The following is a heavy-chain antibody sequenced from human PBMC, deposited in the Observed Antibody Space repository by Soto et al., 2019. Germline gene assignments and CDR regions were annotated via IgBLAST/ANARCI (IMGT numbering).Heavy chain of an antibody. V-gene: IGHV3-49*04. CDR3: TRAQDTSGTFFFFYFYGMDV. CDR2: IRSKAYGGTT. D-gene: IGHD3-22*01. CDR1: GFTFGYYA. J-gene: IGHJ6*02. Sequence: GGSLRLSCTGSGFTFGYYAMNWVRQAPWKGLEWVGFIRSKAYGGTTEYAASVKGRFTISRDDSKSIAYLEMNSLKTEDTAVYYCTRAQDTSGTFFFFYFYGMDVWGQGTTVTVSS.